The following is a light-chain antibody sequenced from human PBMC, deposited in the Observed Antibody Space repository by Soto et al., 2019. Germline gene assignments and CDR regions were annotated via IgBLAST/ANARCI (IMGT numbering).Light chain of an antibody. CDR3: CSYTTSNTRQIV. J-gene: IGLJ1*01. CDR1: SSDVGGYNY. V-gene: IGLV2-14*01. Sequence: QSALNQPASVSGSPGQSITISCTGTSSDVGGYNYVSWYQQQPGKAPKFMIYDVTNRPSGVSNRFSGSKSGNTASLTISGLQAEDEADYYCCSYTTSNTRQIVFGTGTKLTVL. CDR2: DVT.